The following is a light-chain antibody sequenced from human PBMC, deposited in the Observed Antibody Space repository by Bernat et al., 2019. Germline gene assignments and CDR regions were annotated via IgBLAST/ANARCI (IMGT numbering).Light chain of an antibody. Sequence: QSALTQPPSASGSPGQSVTISCTGTSSDVGGYNYVSWYQQHPDKAPKLIISEVSKRPSGVPDRFSGSKSGNTASLTVSGLQAEDEADYYCSSNAGSKNYVFGTGTKVPVL. CDR3: SSNAGSKNYV. CDR1: SSDVGGYNY. V-gene: IGLV2-8*01. CDR2: EVS. J-gene: IGLJ1*01.